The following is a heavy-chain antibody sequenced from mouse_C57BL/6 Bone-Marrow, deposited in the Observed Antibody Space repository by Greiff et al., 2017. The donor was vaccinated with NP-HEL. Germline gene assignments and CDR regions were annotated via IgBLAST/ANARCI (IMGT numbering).Heavy chain of an antibody. Sequence: QVQLQQPGAELVKPGASVKLSCKASGYTFTSYWMHWVKQRPGQGLEWIGMIHPNSGSTNYNEKFKSKATLTVDKSSSTAYMQLSSLTSEDSAVYYCASEGWLLREFAYWGQGTLVTVSA. D-gene: IGHD2-3*01. CDR3: ASEGWLLREFAY. CDR1: GYTFTSYW. CDR2: IHPNSGST. V-gene: IGHV1-64*01. J-gene: IGHJ3*01.